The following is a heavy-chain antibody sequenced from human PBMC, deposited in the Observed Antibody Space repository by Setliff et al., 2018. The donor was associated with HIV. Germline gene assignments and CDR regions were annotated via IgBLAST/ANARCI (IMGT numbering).Heavy chain of an antibody. J-gene: IGHJ4*02. CDR1: GGSISTYH. V-gene: IGHV4-59*08. D-gene: IGHD2-21*02. CDR3: GRLSETAMASFDS. CDR2: IYKSGST. Sequence: PSETLSLTCSVSGGSISTYHWSWIRQPPGKGLQWIGYIYKSGSTNYSPSLQSRVTISADTSKNQFSLKLTSVTAADTAVYFCGRLSETAMASFDSWGQGTLVTVSS.